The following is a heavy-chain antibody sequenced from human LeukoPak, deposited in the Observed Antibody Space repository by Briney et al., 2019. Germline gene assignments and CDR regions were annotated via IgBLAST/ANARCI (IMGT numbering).Heavy chain of an antibody. CDR1: GYSFTNYW. CDR2: IYPGDSDT. J-gene: IGHJ4*02. Sequence: GESLQISCKGSGYSFTNYWIGWVRQMPGKGLEWMGIIYPGDSDTRYSPSFRGQVTISADKSISTAYLQRSSLKASDTAMYYCAREGNYNVLTGYYHYFDCWGQGTLVTVSS. V-gene: IGHV5-51*01. CDR3: AREGNYNVLTGYYHYFDC. D-gene: IGHD3-9*01.